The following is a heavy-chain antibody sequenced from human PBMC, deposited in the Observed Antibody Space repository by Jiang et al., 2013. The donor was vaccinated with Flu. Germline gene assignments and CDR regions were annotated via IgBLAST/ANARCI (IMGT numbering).Heavy chain of an antibody. CDR3: ARFRLSTHAFDI. Sequence: VQLLESGGGLVKPGGSLRLSCAASGFTFSSYSMNWVRQAPGKGLEWVSSISSSSSYIYYADSVKGRFTISRDNAKNSLYLQMNSLRAEDTAVYYCARFRLSTHAFDIWGQGTMVTVSS. D-gene: IGHD6-19*01. J-gene: IGHJ3*02. CDR2: ISSSSSYI. CDR1: GFTFSSYS. V-gene: IGHV3-21*01.